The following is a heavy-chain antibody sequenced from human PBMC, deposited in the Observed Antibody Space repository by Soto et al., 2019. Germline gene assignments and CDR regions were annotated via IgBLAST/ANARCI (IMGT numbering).Heavy chain of an antibody. CDR2: INHSGST. Sequence: PSETLSLTCAVYGGSFSDYYWSWIRQPPGKGLEWIGEINHSGSTNYNPSLKSRVTISVDTSENQFSLKLSSVTAADTAVYYCARSPFFGRVNCPNTAFDPWGQGTLVTVSS. J-gene: IGHJ5*02. CDR1: GGSFSDYY. CDR3: ARSPFFGRVNCPNTAFDP. V-gene: IGHV4-34*01. D-gene: IGHD2-8*01.